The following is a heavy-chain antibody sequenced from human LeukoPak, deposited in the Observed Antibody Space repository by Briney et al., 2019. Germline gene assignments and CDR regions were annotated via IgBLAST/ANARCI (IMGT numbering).Heavy chain of an antibody. CDR3: AREGIYGDSSHYFDY. Sequence: SQTLSLTCSVSGGXISSGDYYWSWIRQPPGKGLEWLGYIYYSGTTYYNPSLKSRVTISGDTSKNQFSLKLSSVTAADTAVYYCAREGIYGDSSHYFDYWGQGTLVTVSS. J-gene: IGHJ4*02. V-gene: IGHV4-30-4*01. CDR1: GGXISSGDYY. CDR2: IYYSGTT. D-gene: IGHD4-17*01.